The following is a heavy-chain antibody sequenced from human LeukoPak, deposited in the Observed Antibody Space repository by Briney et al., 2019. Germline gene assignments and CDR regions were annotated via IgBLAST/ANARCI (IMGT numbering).Heavy chain of an antibody. CDR1: GGSISSYY. CDR2: IYYSGST. D-gene: IGHD5-24*01. CDR3: ARGRWSQLPHH. J-gene: IGHJ5*02. Sequence: SETLSLTCTVSGGSISSYYWSWIRQPPGKGLEWIGYIYYSGSTNYNPSLKSRVTISVDTSKNQFSLKLSSVTAADTAVYYCARGRWSQLPHHWGQGTLVTVSS. V-gene: IGHV4-59*01.